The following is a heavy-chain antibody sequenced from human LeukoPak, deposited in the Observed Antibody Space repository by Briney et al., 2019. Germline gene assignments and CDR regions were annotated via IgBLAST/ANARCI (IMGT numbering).Heavy chain of an antibody. CDR1: GGSISSSSYY. D-gene: IGHD3-9*01. J-gene: IGHJ4*02. CDR2: IYYSGST. V-gene: IGHV4-39*01. Sequence: NPSETLSLTCTVSGGSISSSSYYWGWIRQPPGKGLEWIGSIYYSGSTYYNPSLKSRVTISVDTSKNQFSLKLSSVTAADTAVYYCANYYDILTGYYFDYWGQGTLVTVSS. CDR3: ANYYDILTGYYFDY.